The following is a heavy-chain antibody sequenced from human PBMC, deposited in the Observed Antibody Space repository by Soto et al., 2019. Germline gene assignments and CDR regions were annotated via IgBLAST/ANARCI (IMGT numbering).Heavy chain of an antibody. J-gene: IGHJ4*02. V-gene: IGHV3-53*01. CDR3: ARVNTTLVDHFDC. Sequence: PGGSLRLSCVVSGFSVSATSIFWVRQATGKGLEWVSLMHRGGTTDNVDSVKGRFTTSRDKSKNTLYLHMNGLRVEDTAVYYCARVNTTLVDHFDCWGQGTLVTVSS. CDR2: MHRGGTT. CDR1: GFSVSATS. D-gene: IGHD5-18*01.